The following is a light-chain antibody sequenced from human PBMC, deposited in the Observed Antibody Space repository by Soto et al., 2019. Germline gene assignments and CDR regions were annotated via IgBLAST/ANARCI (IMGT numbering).Light chain of an antibody. CDR1: SSDVGGYNY. V-gene: IGLV2-14*03. CDR3: SSYTTSNTRQIV. Sequence: QSVLKRRGVGSECSAQSITISYTKTSSDVGGYNYVSWYQHHPGKAPKLMIFDVSIRPSGVSNRFSGSKSGNTASLTISGLQPEDEADYYCSSYTTSNTRQIVFGTGTKVTVL. CDR2: DVS. J-gene: IGLJ1*01.